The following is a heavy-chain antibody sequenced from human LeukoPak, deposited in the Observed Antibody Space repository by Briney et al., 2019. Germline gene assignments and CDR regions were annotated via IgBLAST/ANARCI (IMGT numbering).Heavy chain of an antibody. D-gene: IGHD3-22*01. Sequence: GGSLRLSCAASGFTVSSNYMSWVRQAPGKGLEWVSVIYSGGSTYYADSVKGRFTISRDNSKNTLYLQMNSLRAEDTAVYYCAKEEGYYYDSGGYYVEYFQHWGQGTLVTVSS. CDR1: GFTVSSNY. CDR2: IYSGGST. V-gene: IGHV3-53*01. J-gene: IGHJ1*01. CDR3: AKEEGYYYDSGGYYVEYFQH.